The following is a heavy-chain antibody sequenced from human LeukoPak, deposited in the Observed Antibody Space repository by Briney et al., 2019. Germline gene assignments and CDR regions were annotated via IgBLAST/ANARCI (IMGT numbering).Heavy chain of an antibody. Sequence: SETLSLTCAVYGGSFSGYYWSWIRQPPGKGLEWIGEINHSGRTNYNPSLKSRVTISVDTSKNQFSLKLSSVTAADTAVYYCARVSATVTDYWGQGTLVTVSS. CDR2: INHSGRT. V-gene: IGHV4-34*01. D-gene: IGHD4-11*01. CDR3: ARVSATVTDY. J-gene: IGHJ4*02. CDR1: GGSFSGYY.